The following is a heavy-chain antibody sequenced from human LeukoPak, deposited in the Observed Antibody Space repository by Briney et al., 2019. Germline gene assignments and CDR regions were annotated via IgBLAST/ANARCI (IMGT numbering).Heavy chain of an antibody. CDR3: ARDTSSGWYLRYFDY. V-gene: IGHV4-59*12. CDR2: IHYTGST. Sequence: PSETLSLTCTVSGGSISSYYWSWIRQSPGKGLECIGYIHYTGSTNYNPSLKSRVTISVDKSKNQFSLKLSSVTAADTAVYYCARDTSSGWYLRYFDYWGQGTLVTVSS. J-gene: IGHJ4*02. CDR1: GGSISSYY. D-gene: IGHD6-19*01.